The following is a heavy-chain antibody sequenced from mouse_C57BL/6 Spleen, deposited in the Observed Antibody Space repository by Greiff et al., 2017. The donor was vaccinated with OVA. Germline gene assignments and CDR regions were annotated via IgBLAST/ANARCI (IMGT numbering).Heavy chain of an antibody. CDR2: IDPETGGT. Sequence: QVQLQQSGAELVRPGASVTLSCKASGYTFTDYEMHWVKQTPVHGLEWIGAIDPETGGTAYNQKFKGKAILTADKSSSTAYMELRSLTSEDSAVYYCTRSNGDYEGTFDYWGQSTTLTVSS. CDR3: TRSNGDYEGTFDY. J-gene: IGHJ2*01. V-gene: IGHV1-15*01. D-gene: IGHD2-4*01. CDR1: GYTFTDYE.